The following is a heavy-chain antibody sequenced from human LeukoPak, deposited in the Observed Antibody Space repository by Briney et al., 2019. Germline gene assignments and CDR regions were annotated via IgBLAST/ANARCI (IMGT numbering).Heavy chain of an antibody. V-gene: IGHV3-30*18. CDR2: ISYDGSNK. D-gene: IGHD3-16*02. J-gene: IGHJ4*02. CDR1: GFTFSTYI. Sequence: PGGSLRLSCAASGFTFSTYIMNWVRQTPGKGLEWVAVISYDGSNKYYADSVKGRFTISRDNSKNTLYLQMNSLRAEDTAVYYCAKDLFSFGGVIVETAFDYWGQGTLVTVSS. CDR3: AKDLFSFGGVIVETAFDY.